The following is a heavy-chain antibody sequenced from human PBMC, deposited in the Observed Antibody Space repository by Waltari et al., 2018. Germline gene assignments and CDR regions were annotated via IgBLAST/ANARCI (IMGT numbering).Heavy chain of an antibody. V-gene: IGHV4-39*07. J-gene: IGHJ5*02. CDR1: GGSISSSRYY. CDR2: IYYSGDT. CDR3: APFDWPRRRFDP. D-gene: IGHD3-9*01. Sequence: QLHLQESGPGLVKPSETLSLTCTVSGGSISSSRYYWGWIRQPPGKGLEWIGSIYYSGDTYYNPSLKSRGTISVDTSKNQFSLKLSSVTAADTAVYYCAPFDWPRRRFDPWGQGTLVTVSS.